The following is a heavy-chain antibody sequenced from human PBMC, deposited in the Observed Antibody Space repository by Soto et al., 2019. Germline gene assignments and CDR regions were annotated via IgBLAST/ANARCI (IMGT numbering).Heavy chain of an antibody. D-gene: IGHD3-3*01. CDR1: GYTFTSYD. CDR3: ARVDTIFGVTDYFDY. CDR2: MNPNSGNT. V-gene: IGHV1-8*01. Sequence: QVQLVQSGAEVKKPGASVKVSCKASGYTFTSYDINWVRQATGQGHEWMGWMNPNSGNTGYAQKFQGRVTMTRNTSLSTADMELSSLRSEETAVYYCARVDTIFGVTDYFDYWGQGTLVTVS. J-gene: IGHJ4*02.